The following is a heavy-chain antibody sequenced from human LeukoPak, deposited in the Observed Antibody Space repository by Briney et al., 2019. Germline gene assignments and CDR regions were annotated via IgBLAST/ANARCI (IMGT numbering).Heavy chain of an antibody. V-gene: IGHV5-51*01. J-gene: IGHJ4*02. Sequence: GESLKISCKGSGYSFTSYWLGWARQMPGKGLEWMGLIYPGDSDTRYSPSFQGQVTMSADKSISTAYLQWSSLKASDTAMYYCARRGSGSYWNYFDYWGQGTLVTVSS. CDR1: GYSFTSYW. CDR2: IYPGDSDT. D-gene: IGHD1-26*01. CDR3: ARRGSGSYWNYFDY.